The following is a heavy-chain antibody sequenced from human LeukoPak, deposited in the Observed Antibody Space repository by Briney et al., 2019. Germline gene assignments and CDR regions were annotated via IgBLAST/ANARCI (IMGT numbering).Heavy chain of an antibody. J-gene: IGHJ6*03. D-gene: IGHD3-3*01. Sequence: ASVKVSCKASGYSFTGYYMHLVRHAPGQGLEWMGWINPNSGGTNYAQKFQGRVPMTRDTYISTAYMELSRLRSDDTAVYYCARGVSQDITIFGVVIIDYYYMDVWGKGTTVTVSS. CDR2: INPNSGGT. CDR3: ARGVSQDITIFGVVIIDYYYMDV. V-gene: IGHV1-2*02. CDR1: GYSFTGYY.